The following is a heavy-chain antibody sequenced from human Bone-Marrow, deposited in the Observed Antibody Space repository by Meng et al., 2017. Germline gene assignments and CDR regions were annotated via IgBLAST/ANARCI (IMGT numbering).Heavy chain of an antibody. CDR2: IYYSGST. J-gene: IGHJ4*02. D-gene: IGHD3-10*01. V-gene: IGHV4-59*01. CDR1: GGSFSGYY. Sequence: SETLSLTCAVYGGSFSGYYWSWIRQPPGKGLEWIGYIYYSGSTNYNPSLKSRVTISVDTSKNQFSLKLSSVTAADTAVYYCVRAWGGSGSFYRDWGQGTLVTVSS. CDR3: VRAWGGSGSFYRD.